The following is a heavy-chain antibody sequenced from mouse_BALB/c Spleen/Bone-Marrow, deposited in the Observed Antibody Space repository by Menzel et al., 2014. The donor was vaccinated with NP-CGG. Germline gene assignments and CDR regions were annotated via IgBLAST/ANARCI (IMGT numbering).Heavy chain of an antibody. CDR2: IDPANGNT. D-gene: IGHD1-1*01. J-gene: IGHJ3*01. V-gene: IGHV14-3*02. CDR1: GFSIKDTY. Sequence: VQLQQSGAELVKPGASVMLSCTASGFSIKDTYMHWVKQRPEQGLEWIGRIDPANGNTKYDPKFQGKATITADTSSNTAYLQLSSLPSEDTAVYYGASYYYGSSFFAYWGQGTLVTISA. CDR3: ASYYYGSSFFAY.